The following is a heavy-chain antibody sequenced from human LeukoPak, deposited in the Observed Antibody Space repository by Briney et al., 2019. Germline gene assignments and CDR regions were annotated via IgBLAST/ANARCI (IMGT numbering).Heavy chain of an antibody. D-gene: IGHD3-22*01. J-gene: IGHJ6*02. Sequence: GRSLRLSCAASGFTFSSYGMHWVRQAPGKGLEWVAVIWYDGSNKYYADSVKGRFTISRDNSKNTLYLQMNSLRAEDTAVYYCSGSGYSLYYYYGMDVWGQGTTVTVSS. V-gene: IGHV3-33*01. CDR1: GFTFSSYG. CDR3: SGSGYSLYYYYGMDV. CDR2: IWYDGSNK.